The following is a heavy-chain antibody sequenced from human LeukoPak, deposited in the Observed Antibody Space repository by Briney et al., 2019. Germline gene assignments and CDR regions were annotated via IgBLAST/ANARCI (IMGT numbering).Heavy chain of an antibody. CDR1: EFTFSSYS. V-gene: IGHV3-21*01. CDR3: ARAYCSSTSCYTPDAFDI. Sequence: GGFLRLSCAASEFTFSSYSMTWVRQAPGKGLEWVSSISSSSSYIYYADSVKGRFTISRDNAKNSLYLQMNSLRAEDTAVYYCARAYCSSTSCYTPDAFDIWGQGTMVTVSS. J-gene: IGHJ3*02. D-gene: IGHD2-2*02. CDR2: ISSSSSYI.